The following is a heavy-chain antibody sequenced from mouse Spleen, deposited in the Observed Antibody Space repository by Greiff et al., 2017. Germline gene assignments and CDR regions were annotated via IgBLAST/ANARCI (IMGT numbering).Heavy chain of an antibody. CDR2: IYPRSGNT. CDR3: ARDLASPFDY. V-gene: IGHV1-81*01. CDR1: GYTFTSYG. Sequence: VQLQQSGAELARPGASVKLSCKASGYTFTSYGISWVKQRTGQGLEWIGEIYPRSGNTYYNEKFKGKATLTADKSSSTAYMELRSLTSEDSAVYFCARDLASPFDYWGQGTTLTVSS. J-gene: IGHJ2*01.